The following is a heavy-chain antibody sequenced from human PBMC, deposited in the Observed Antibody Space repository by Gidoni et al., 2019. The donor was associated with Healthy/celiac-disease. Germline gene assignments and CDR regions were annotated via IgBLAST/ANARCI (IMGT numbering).Heavy chain of an antibody. D-gene: IGHD5-18*01. J-gene: IGHJ4*02. V-gene: IGHV3-21*01. CDR1: GFSFSSYS. CDR2: ISSRSSYR. CDR3: ARGVVQGGQLWFPYYFDY. Sequence: EVQLVESGGGLVKPGGSLRLSCAASGFSFSSYSMNWVRQAPGKGLEWISSISSRSSYRYYADSVKGRFTISRDNAKNSLYLQMNSLRAEDTAVNYCARGVVQGGQLWFPYYFDYWGQGTLVTVSS.